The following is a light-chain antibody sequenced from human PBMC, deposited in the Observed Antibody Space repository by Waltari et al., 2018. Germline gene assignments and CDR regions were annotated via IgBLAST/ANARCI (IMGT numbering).Light chain of an antibody. Sequence: QSALTQPRSVSGSPGQSVTISCAGTGSDVGDFNSVSWYQQPPGKAPKLVIFGVTKRPSGVPDHFSGSKSCTSASLTVFGLHAEDEADYYCCSYAGIWVFGGGTKLTVL. J-gene: IGLJ3*02. CDR1: GSDVGDFNS. CDR3: CSYAGIWV. V-gene: IGLV2-11*01. CDR2: GVT.